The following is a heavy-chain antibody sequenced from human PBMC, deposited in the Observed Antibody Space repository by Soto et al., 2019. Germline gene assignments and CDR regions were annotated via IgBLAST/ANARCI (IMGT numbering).Heavy chain of an antibody. D-gene: IGHD2-21*01. V-gene: IGHV3-7*01. CDR1: GYTFGNYW. Sequence: LSWAASGYTFGNYWMRWVLQAPGKGPEWVANIKQDGSERNYVDSVKGRLIISRDNAENSRYLQINRLRVEDTGVYYCASDHHIGPWGEGALVTVSS. CDR3: ASDHHIGP. J-gene: IGHJ5*02. CDR2: IKQDGSER.